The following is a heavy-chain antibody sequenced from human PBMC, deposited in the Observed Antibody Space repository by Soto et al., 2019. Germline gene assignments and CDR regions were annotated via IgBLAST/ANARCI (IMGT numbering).Heavy chain of an antibody. V-gene: IGHV4-31*03. J-gene: IGHJ4*02. CDR1: GGSISSINYN. D-gene: IGHD6-13*01. CDR3: ARDPGNRTYFDY. CDR2: IYYSGST. Sequence: SETLSLTCTVSGGSISSINYNWSWIRQHPGKGLEWIEYIYYSGSTYYNPSLRSRVTISADTSKNQLSLRLRTVTAADTAVYYCARDPGNRTYFDYWGQGTLVTVS.